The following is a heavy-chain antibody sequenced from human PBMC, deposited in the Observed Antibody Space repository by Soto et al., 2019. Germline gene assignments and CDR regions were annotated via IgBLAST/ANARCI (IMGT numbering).Heavy chain of an antibody. J-gene: IGHJ4*02. CDR1: GHTFSRFW. D-gene: IGHD3-9*01. Sequence: GGSQRLPCTASGHTFSRFWMIWVRHAPGKGRVWGANINRDVSETFYVVSVKGGFTISRDNAKNSLYLQLNGLRAEDTDVYYCASGLEDTGYYLDYWGQGSLVTVSS. V-gene: IGHV3-7*03. CDR3: ASGLEDTGYYLDY. CDR2: INRDVSET.